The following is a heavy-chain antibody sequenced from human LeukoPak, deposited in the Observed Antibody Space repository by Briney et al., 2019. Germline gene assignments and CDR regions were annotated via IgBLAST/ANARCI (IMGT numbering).Heavy chain of an antibody. Sequence: SETLSLTCAVSGGSITSGAYAWSWIRQPPGKGLDWIGYIYRSGSTSYKPSLKSRLSITIDKSKNQFSLNLRSVTAADTAFYYCARGGGFYGSGTTHFDYWGQGTLATVSS. D-gene: IGHD3-10*01. CDR3: ARGGGFYGSGTTHFDY. CDR2: IYRSGST. CDR1: GGSITSGAYA. V-gene: IGHV4-30-2*01. J-gene: IGHJ4*02.